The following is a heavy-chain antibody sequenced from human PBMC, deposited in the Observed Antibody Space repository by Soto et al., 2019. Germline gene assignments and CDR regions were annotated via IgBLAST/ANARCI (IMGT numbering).Heavy chain of an antibody. CDR2: IYPGDSDT. CDR3: ARLDTAMPRRGYYYYYGMDV. D-gene: IGHD5-18*01. J-gene: IGHJ6*02. CDR1: GYSFTSYW. Sequence: HGESLKISCKGSGYSFTSYWIGWVRQMPGKGLEWMGIIYPGDSDTRYSPSFQGQVTISADKSISTAYLQWSSLKASDTAMYYCARLDTAMPRRGYYYYYGMDVWGQGTTVTVSS. V-gene: IGHV5-51*01.